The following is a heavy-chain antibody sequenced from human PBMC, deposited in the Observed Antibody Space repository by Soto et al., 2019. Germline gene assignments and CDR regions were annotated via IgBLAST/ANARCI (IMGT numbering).Heavy chain of an antibody. CDR1: AFTFSSYA. CDR2: VSGSGDST. D-gene: IGHD2-21*02. J-gene: IGHJ4*02. CDR3: AKGRACDCPGCTQYY. Sequence: EVQLLESGGGLAQPGGSLRLSCAASAFTFSSYAMSWVRQAPGKGLEWVSAVSGSGDSTYYADSVKGRFTISRDNSTNPLYLQMNSLRAEDTAVYYCAKGRACDCPGCTQYYWGQGTLVTVSS. V-gene: IGHV3-23*01.